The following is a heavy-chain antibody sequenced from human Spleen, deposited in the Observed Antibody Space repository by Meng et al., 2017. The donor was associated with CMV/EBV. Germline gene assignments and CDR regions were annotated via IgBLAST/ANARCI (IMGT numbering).Heavy chain of an antibody. D-gene: IGHD3-9*01. CDR2: VYYSGTT. J-gene: IGHJ4*02. V-gene: IGHV4-39*07. CDR3: AREKRYFDWLASAAYYFDY. CDR1: GDSISRHLYY. Sequence: GSLRLSCSVSGDSISRHLYYWGWIRQPPGKGLEWIGSVYYSGTTQYNNPSLTRRVSLYVDTSGNQFSLRLSSVTAADTAVYFCAREKRYFDWLASAAYYFDYWGQGNLVTVSS.